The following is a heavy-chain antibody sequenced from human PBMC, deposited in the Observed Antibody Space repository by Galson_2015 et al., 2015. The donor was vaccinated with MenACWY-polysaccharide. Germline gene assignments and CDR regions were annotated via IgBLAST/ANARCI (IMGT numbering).Heavy chain of an antibody. CDR1: GGSISSSNW. D-gene: IGHD3-22*01. V-gene: IGHV4-4*02. CDR2: IYHSGST. Sequence: TLSLTCAVSGGSISSSNWWSWVRQPPGKGLEWIGEIYHSGSTNYNPSLKSRVTISVDKSKNQFSLKLSSVTAADTAVYYCAARVYFGSGYYYAFDYWGQGTLVTVSS. J-gene: IGHJ4*02. CDR3: AARVYFGSGYYYAFDY.